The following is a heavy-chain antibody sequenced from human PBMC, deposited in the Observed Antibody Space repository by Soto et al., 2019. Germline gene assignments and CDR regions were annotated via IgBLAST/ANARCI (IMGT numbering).Heavy chain of an antibody. CDR3: AKCSSEYFASVDH. CDR1: GFSFSCYA. Sequence: EVQLLESGGGLVQPGGSLRLACAASGFSFSCYAMVWVRQAPGKGLEWVSVISARGGSTYFADSVKGRFTIFRDNSKNVLSLELNGLSAEGTATYSCAKCSSEYFASVDHWGQGTLVIVSS. CDR2: ISARGGST. V-gene: IGHV3-23*01. D-gene: IGHD3-9*01. J-gene: IGHJ4*02.